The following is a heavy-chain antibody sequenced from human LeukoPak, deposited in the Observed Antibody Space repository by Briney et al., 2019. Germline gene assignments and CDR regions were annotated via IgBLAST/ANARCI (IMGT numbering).Heavy chain of an antibody. CDR1: GYTFTGYY. V-gene: IGHV1-2*02. D-gene: IGHD3-3*01. J-gene: IGHJ4*02. Sequence: ASVTVSFKASGYTFTGYYMHWVRQAPGQGLEWMGWINPNSGGTNYAQKFQGRVTMTRDTSISTAYMELSRLRSDDTAVYYCARGAAYYDFWSGYYTPPDFDYWGQGTLVTVSS. CDR2: INPNSGGT. CDR3: ARGAAYYDFWSGYYTPPDFDY.